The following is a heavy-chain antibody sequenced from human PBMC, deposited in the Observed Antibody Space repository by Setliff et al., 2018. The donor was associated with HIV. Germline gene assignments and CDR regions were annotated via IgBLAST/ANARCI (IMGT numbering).Heavy chain of an antibody. CDR3: AREAPRYASGAFDF. CDR2: INGYNSKT. CDR1: GYTFTSYG. Sequence: ASVKVSCKASGYTFTSYGISWVRQAPGQGLEWLGYINGYNSKTHYLPRLQGRLTLTTDTSTNTVYLELRSLISDDTAIYYCAREAPRYASGAFDFWGQGTMVT. D-gene: IGHD3-10*01. J-gene: IGHJ3*01. V-gene: IGHV1-18*01.